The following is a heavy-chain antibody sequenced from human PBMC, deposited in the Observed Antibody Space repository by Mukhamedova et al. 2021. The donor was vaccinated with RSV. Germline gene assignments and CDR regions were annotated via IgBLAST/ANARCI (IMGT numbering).Heavy chain of an antibody. CDR3: TRELRSYDAFDI. D-gene: IGHD1-7*01. Sequence: RYSPSFQDQVTISADRSISTAYLQWSSLKASDTAMYYCTRELRSYDAFDIWGQGTMVTVSS. V-gene: IGHV5-51*01. J-gene: IGHJ3*02.